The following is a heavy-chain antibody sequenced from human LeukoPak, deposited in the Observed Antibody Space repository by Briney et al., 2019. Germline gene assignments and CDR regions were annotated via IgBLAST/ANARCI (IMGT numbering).Heavy chain of an antibody. D-gene: IGHD1-14*01. Sequence: GGSLRLSCAASGLTFSGYGMSWVRQAPGKGLEWVSAISGNGGATYYADSVKGRFTISRDNSKNTLYLQMNSLRAEDTAVYYCAKPARTDYADYWGQGTLVTVSS. J-gene: IGHJ4*02. CDR3: AKPARTDYADY. V-gene: IGHV3-23*01. CDR2: ISGNGGAT. CDR1: GLTFSGYG.